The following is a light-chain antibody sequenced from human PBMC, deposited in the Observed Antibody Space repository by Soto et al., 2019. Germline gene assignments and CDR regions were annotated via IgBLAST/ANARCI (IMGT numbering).Light chain of an antibody. V-gene: IGLV2-14*03. CDR3: SSYTAYTTYV. CDR2: DVS. Sequence: QSALTQPASVSGAPGQSSTISCTGTDSDVGGFNYVSWYQQYPGKAPKLMIYDVSDRPSGVSNRFSGSKSGNTASLTISGLQAEDEADYYCSSYTAYTTYVFGTGTKVTVL. J-gene: IGLJ1*01. CDR1: DSDVGGFNY.